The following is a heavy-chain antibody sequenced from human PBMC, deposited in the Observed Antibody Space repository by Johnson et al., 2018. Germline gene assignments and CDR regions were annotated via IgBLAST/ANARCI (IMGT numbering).Heavy chain of an antibody. D-gene: IGHD4-23*01. CDR3: TRDLTVVNDAFDI. J-gene: IGHJ3*02. CDR1: GFTFSSYS. V-gene: IGHV3-7*01. CDR2: IKQDGSEK. Sequence: LQLVESGGGLVKPGGSLRLSCAASGFTFSSYSMSWVRQAPGKGLEWVANIKQDGSEKYYVDSVKGRFTISRDNAKNSLYLQMNSLGAEDTAVYYCTRDLTVVNDAFDIWGQGTMVTVSS.